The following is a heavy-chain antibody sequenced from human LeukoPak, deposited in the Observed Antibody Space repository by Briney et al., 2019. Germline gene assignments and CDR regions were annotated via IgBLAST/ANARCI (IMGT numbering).Heavy chain of an antibody. Sequence: GSLRLSCAASGFTFSSYSMNWVRQAPGKGLEWVSSISSSSSHIYYADSVKGRFTISRDNAKNSLYLQMNSLRAEDTAVYYCARGRGLPGPLDYWGQGTLVTASS. CDR1: GFTFSSYS. V-gene: IGHV3-21*01. D-gene: IGHD3-10*01. CDR2: ISSSSSHI. CDR3: ARGRGLPGPLDY. J-gene: IGHJ4*02.